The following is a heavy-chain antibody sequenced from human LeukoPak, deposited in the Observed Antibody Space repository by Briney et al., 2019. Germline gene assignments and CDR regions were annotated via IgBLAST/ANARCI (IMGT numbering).Heavy chain of an antibody. J-gene: IGHJ4*02. CDR1: GFTFSDYY. CDR2: ISSSGSTI. V-gene: IGHV3-11*04. Sequence: GGSLRLSCAASGFTFSDYYMRWIRQAPGKGLEWVSYISSSGSTIYYADSVKGRFTISRDNAKNSLYLQMNSLRAEDTAVYYCARERTYYYDSSGYHNDYWGQGTLVTVSS. CDR3: ARERTYYYDSSGYHNDY. D-gene: IGHD3-22*01.